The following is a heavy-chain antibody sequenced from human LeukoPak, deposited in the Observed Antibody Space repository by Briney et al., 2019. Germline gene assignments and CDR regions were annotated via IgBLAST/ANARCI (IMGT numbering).Heavy chain of an antibody. CDR2: IYYSGST. D-gene: IGHD3-3*01. CDR3: ARVLTYYDFWKGYFDY. V-gene: IGHV4-39*01. J-gene: IGHJ4*02. Sequence: PSETLSLTCTVSGGSISSSSYYWGWIRQPPGKGLEWLGCIYYSGSTYYNPSLKSRVTISVDTSKNQFSLKLRSVTAADTAVYYCARVLTYYDFWKGYFDYWGQGTLVTVSS. CDR1: GGSISSSSYY.